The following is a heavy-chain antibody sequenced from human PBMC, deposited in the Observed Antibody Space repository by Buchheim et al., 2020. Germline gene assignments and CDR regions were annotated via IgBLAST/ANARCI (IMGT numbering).Heavy chain of an antibody. CDR1: GFTFSHYA. CDR2: IGGRAGGT. Sequence: EVPLLESGGGLVQPGGSLRLSCAASGFTFSHYAMTWVRQAPGKGPEWVSSIGGRAGGTYYAASVKGRFPISRDDSKNTLFLQMTSLRPEDTAIYYCAKDLFSLSSWGQGTL. D-gene: IGHD3-16*02. CDR3: AKDLFSLSS. V-gene: IGHV3-23*01. J-gene: IGHJ5*02.